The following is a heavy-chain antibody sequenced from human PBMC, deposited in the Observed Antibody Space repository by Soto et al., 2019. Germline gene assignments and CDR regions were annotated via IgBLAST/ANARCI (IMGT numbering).Heavy chain of an antibody. CDR2: ISAYNGNT. V-gene: IGHV1-18*01. CDR3: ARDPPDYYDSSPYPGY. J-gene: IGHJ4*02. Sequence: WASVKVSCKASGYTFTSYGISWVRQAPGQGLEWMGWISAYNGNTNYAQKLQGRVTMTTDTSTSTAYMELRSLRSDDTAVYYCARDPPDYYDSSPYPGYWGQGTLVTVSS. D-gene: IGHD3-22*01. CDR1: GYTFTSYG.